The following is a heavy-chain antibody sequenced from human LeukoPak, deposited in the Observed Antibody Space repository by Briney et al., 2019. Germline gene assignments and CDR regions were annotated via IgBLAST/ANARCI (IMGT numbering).Heavy chain of an antibody. CDR2: IYTSGTS. CDR3: ARDSGTTGEVKFDP. Sequence: SETLSLTCAVYGGSFTNYYWSWIRQPAGTALEWIGRIYTSGTSTYNPSLKSRVTRSVDTSKNQFSLKLSSVTAADTAVYYCARDSGTTGEVKFDPWGQGTLVTVSS. V-gene: IGHV4-4*07. J-gene: IGHJ5*02. D-gene: IGHD3-10*01. CDR1: GGSFTNYY.